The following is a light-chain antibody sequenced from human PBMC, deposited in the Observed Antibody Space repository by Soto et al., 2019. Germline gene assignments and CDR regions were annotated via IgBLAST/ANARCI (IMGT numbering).Light chain of an antibody. Sequence: EIVMTQSPATLSVSPGERATLSCRASQSVSSNLAWYQQKPGQAPRLLIFGASTRVTGIPARFGGSGSGTEFTLTISRLQSEDFAVYYCQQYGSSPSLTFGGGTKVDIK. J-gene: IGKJ4*01. CDR1: QSVSSN. CDR3: QQYGSSPSLT. CDR2: GAS. V-gene: IGKV3-15*01.